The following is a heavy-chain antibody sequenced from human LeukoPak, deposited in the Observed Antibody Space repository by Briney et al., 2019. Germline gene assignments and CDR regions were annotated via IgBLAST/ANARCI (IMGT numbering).Heavy chain of an antibody. D-gene: IGHD3-22*01. CDR3: ARGRGSSGYYGPAFDY. CDR2: IRISGTT. J-gene: IGHJ4*02. Sequence: CLWIRHSAGKGLDWLGRIRISGTTNYSPSLKSRVTISVDTSKNQFSLKLSSVTAADTAVYYCARGRGSSGYYGPAFDYWGQGTLVTVSS. V-gene: IGHV4-4*07.